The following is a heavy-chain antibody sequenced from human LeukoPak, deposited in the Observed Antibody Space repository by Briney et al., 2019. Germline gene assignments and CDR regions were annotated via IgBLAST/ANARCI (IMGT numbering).Heavy chain of an antibody. CDR1: GGSISSSNYY. V-gene: IGHV4-39*01. J-gene: IGHJ4*02. CDR2: ILYSGSA. D-gene: IGHD3-22*01. Sequence: SETLSLICIVSGGSISSSNYYWGWVRQPPGKGLEWIGSILYSGSAYANPSLKSRVSITADTSKNQFSLKVSSVTAADTAVYHCARTRSSGYLTFDYWGQGILVTVSS. CDR3: ARTRSSGYLTFDY.